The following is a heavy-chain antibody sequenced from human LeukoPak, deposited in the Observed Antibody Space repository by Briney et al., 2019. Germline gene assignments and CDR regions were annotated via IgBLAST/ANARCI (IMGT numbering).Heavy chain of an antibody. D-gene: IGHD6-13*01. Sequence: SETLSLTCTVSGGSISSSSYCWGWIRPPPGKGLEWSGSIYYSGSTYYNPSPKSRVTISVDTSKIQFSLKLSSVTAADRAVYYCASQYSSSSFDYWGQGTLVSVSS. V-gene: IGHV4-39*01. CDR2: IYYSGST. CDR1: GGSISSSSYC. CDR3: ASQYSSSSFDY. J-gene: IGHJ4*02.